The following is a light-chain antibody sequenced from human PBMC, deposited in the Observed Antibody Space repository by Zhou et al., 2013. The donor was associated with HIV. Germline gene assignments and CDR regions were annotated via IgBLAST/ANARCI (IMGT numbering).Light chain of an antibody. CDR2: GAS. Sequence: EIVLTQSPGTLSLSPGERATLSCRASQSVRSSHLAWYQQKPGQAPRPLIYGASIRATGIPDRFSGSGSGTDFTLTISRLEPEDFAVYYCQQYGSSPSTFGGGTKVEIK. CDR3: QQYGSSPST. CDR1: QSVRSSH. J-gene: IGKJ4*01. V-gene: IGKV3-20*01.